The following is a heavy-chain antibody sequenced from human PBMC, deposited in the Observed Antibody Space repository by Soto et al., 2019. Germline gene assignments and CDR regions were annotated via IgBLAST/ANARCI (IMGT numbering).Heavy chain of an antibody. D-gene: IGHD3-10*01. J-gene: IGHJ4*02. V-gene: IGHV4-59*01. CDR2: ISYSGST. CDR3: ARSAAADYLEY. CDR1: GGSISSYY. Sequence: SETLSLTCTISGGSISSYYWNWIRQPPGKGPEWIGFISYSGSTNYNPSLRSRVTISVDTSKTQFSLRLSSLTAGDTAVYYCARSAAADYLEYWGKGIPVTVSS.